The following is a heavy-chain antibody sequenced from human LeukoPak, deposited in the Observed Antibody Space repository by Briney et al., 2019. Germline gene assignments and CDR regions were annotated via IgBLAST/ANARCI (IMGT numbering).Heavy chain of an antibody. J-gene: IGHJ6*03. Sequence: ASVKVSCKASGYTFTGYYMHWVRQAPGQGLEWMGWINPNSGGTNYAQKFQGRVTMTRDTSISTAYMELSRLRSDDTVVYYCARWVVAGPYYYMDVWGKGTTVTISS. CDR3: ARWVVAGPYYYMDV. CDR2: INPNSGGT. D-gene: IGHD2-15*01. V-gene: IGHV1-2*02. CDR1: GYTFTGYY.